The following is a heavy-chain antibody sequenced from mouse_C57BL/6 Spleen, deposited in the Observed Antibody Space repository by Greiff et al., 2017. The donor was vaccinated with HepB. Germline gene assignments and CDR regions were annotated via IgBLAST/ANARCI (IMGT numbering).Heavy chain of an antibody. CDR1: GYTFTDYY. CDR2: IDPVSGNT. D-gene: IGHD1-1*01. Sequence: VQLQQSGAELVRPGASVKLSCKASGYTFTDYYINWVKQRPGQGLEWIGRIDPVSGNTNYNEKFKGKATLTADKSSSTAYMQLSSLTSEDSAVYFCARSPICGSGVDYWGQGTTLTVSS. V-gene: IGHV1-76*01. J-gene: IGHJ2*01. CDR3: ARSPICGSGVDY.